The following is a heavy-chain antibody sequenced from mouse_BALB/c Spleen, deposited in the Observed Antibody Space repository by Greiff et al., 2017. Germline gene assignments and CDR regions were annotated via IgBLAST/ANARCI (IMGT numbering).Heavy chain of an antibody. CDR2: INPSNGGT. CDR3: KRSNDNNFDY. V-gene: IGHV1S81*02. D-gene: IGHD1-3*01. Sequence: QVQLLQSGAELVKPGASVKLSCKASGYTFTSYYMYWVKQSPGQGLEWIGEINPSNGGTTFNEKFKSKATLTIDKSSSTAYMQLSSQTSEAAEVYSYKRSNDNNFDYWGQGTTLTVSS. CDR1: GYTFTSYY. J-gene: IGHJ2*01.